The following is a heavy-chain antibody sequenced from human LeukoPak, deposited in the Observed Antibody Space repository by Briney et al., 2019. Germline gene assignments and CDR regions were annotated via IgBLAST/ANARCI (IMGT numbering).Heavy chain of an antibody. Sequence: GGSLRLSCAAPGFTFSSYAMNWVRQAPGKGLEWVSGITGSGGSTFYADPVKGRFTISRDTSKTTLYLQMNSLRAEDTAVYYCVKDRCGSTCFASFDYWGQGTLVTVSS. CDR1: GFTFSSYA. CDR3: VKDRCGSTCFASFDY. CDR2: ITGSGGST. V-gene: IGHV3-23*01. J-gene: IGHJ4*02. D-gene: IGHD2-2*01.